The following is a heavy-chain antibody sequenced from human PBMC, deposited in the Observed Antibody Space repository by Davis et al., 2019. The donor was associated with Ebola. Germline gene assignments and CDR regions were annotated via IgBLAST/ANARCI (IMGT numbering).Heavy chain of an antibody. CDR2: IYYSGST. J-gene: IGHJ2*01. D-gene: IGHD2-8*01. CDR1: GDSISSYY. V-gene: IGHV4-59*01. Sequence: PGGSLRLSCTVSGDSISSYYWSWIRRPPGKGLEWIGYIYYSGSTTYNPSLMSRVTISVDTSKNQFSLKLRSATAADTAVYYCARQNCTNGVCYIPWYFDLWGRGTLVTVSS. CDR3: ARQNCTNGVCYIPWYFDL.